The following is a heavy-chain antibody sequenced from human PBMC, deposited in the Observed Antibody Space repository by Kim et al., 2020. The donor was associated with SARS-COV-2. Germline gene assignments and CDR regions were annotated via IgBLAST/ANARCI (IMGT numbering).Heavy chain of an antibody. D-gene: IGHD2-8*01. Sequence: GGSLRLSCVASGFTVSRNYMSWVRQAPGKGLEWVSIIYSDGRTNYADSVKGRFTISRDSSKNTLYLQMNSLRAEDTAVYYCARDCTNGVCPGGYYYGMDVWGQGTTVTVSS. CDR2: IYSDGRT. CDR3: ARDCTNGVCPGGYYYGMDV. V-gene: IGHV3-53*01. J-gene: IGHJ6*02. CDR1: GFTVSRNY.